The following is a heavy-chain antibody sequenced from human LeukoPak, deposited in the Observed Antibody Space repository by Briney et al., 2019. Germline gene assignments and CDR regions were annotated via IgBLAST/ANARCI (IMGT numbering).Heavy chain of an antibody. Sequence: SETLSLTCTVSGGSISSSSYYWGWIRQPPGKGLEWIGSIYYSGSTYYNPSLKSRVTISVDTSKNQFSLKLSSVTAADTAVYYCARGERAYCSSTSCYFEFVTGVVWFDPWGQGTLVTVSS. J-gene: IGHJ5*02. V-gene: IGHV4-39*07. CDR1: GGSISSSSYY. CDR2: IYYSGST. D-gene: IGHD2-2*01. CDR3: ARGERAYCSSTSCYFEFVTGVVWFDP.